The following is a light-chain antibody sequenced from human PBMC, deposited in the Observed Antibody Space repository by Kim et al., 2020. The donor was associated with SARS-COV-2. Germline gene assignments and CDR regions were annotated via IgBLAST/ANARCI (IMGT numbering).Light chain of an antibody. J-gene: IGLJ2*01. CDR3: SSWDDSLKSPV. CDR2: SND. CDR1: TSNFGSNT. Sequence: GQRVTISCSGSTSNFGSNTVNWYQQLPGTAPKLLLYSNDQRPSGVPDRFSGSKSGTSASLAISGLQSDDEANYYCSSWDDSLKSPVFGGGTQLTVL. V-gene: IGLV1-44*01.